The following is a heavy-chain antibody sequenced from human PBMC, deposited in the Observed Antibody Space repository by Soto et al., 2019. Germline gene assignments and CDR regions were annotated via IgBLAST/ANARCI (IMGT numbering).Heavy chain of an antibody. J-gene: IGHJ6*03. V-gene: IGHV3-64*01. CDR1: GFTLSGYA. D-gene: IGHD6-6*01. CDR3: ARRARPGFYYMDV. CDR2: ISSNGVGT. Sequence: EVQLAESGGGLAQPGGSLRLSCAASGFTLSGYAMDWVRQAPGKGLEYVSGISSNGVGTYYANSVQGRFTISRDNSKNTVYLQMGSLGPEDMAVYYCARRARPGFYYMDVWGKGTTVTVSS.